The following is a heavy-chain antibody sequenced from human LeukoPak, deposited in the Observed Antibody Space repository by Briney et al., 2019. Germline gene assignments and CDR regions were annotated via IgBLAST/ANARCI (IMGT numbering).Heavy chain of an antibody. Sequence: ASVKLSCKASGYTFTSYDINWVRQATGQGLEWMGWMNPNSGNTGYAQKFQGRVTMTRNTSISTAYMELRSLRSEDTAVYYCARGLAPSRRRWFDPWGQGTLVTVSA. CDR2: MNPNSGNT. CDR3: ARGLAPSRRRWFDP. J-gene: IGHJ5*02. CDR1: GYTFTSYD. V-gene: IGHV1-8*01. D-gene: IGHD3-3*02.